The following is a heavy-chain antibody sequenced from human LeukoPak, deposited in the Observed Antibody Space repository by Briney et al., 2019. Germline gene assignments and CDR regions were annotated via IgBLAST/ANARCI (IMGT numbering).Heavy chain of an antibody. Sequence: SETLSLTCTVSGGSITRSTDYWGWIRQPPGKGLEWIGTIFDDGRTSYNPSLKSRVTISVDRSKSQFSLKLSSVTAADTAVYYCARRKSGSYSDYWGQGTLVTVSS. CDR3: ARRKSGSYSDY. CDR2: IFDDGRT. D-gene: IGHD1-26*01. CDR1: GGSITRSTDY. V-gene: IGHV4-39*01. J-gene: IGHJ4*02.